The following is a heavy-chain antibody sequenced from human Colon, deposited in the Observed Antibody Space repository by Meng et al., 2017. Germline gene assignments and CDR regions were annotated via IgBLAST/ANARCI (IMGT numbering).Heavy chain of an antibody. Sequence: SETLSLTCAVSGGSISSSNWWSWVRQHPGKGLEWIGEIYHSGSTNYNPSLKSRVTISVDKSKNQFSLKLRAVTAADTAVYYCARGRLNYYGSGSYFDYWGQGTLVTVSS. CDR3: ARGRLNYYGSGSYFDY. D-gene: IGHD3-10*01. V-gene: IGHV4-4*02. CDR2: IYHSGST. J-gene: IGHJ4*02. CDR1: GGSISSSNW.